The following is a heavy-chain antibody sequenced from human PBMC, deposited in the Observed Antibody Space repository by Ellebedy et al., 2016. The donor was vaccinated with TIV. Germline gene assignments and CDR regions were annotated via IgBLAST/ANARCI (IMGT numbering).Heavy chain of an antibody. Sequence: MPSETLSLTCAVSGGSISSSNWWSWVSQPPGKGLEWIGEIYHSGSTNYNPSLKSRVTTSVDKSKNQFSLKLSSVTAADTAVYYCAGDTDMAMAHPNGMDVWGQGTTVTVSS. V-gene: IGHV4-4*02. CDR3: AGDTDMAMAHPNGMDV. CDR1: GGSISSSNW. J-gene: IGHJ6*02. CDR2: IYHSGST. D-gene: IGHD5-18*01.